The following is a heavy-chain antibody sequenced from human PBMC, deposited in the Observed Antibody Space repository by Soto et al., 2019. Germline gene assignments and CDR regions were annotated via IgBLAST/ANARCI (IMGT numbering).Heavy chain of an antibody. Sequence: SLRLSCAASRFTFTSYAMNWVRQAPGKGLEWVSAITGSAETTYYADSVQGRFTISRDNSNNTLYLQMNSLRVDDTAVYYCATKAGTGISLWGQGTLVIVSS. V-gene: IGHV3-23*01. CDR2: ITGSAETT. CDR1: RFTFTSYA. D-gene: IGHD1-1*01. CDR3: ATKAGTGISL. J-gene: IGHJ1*01.